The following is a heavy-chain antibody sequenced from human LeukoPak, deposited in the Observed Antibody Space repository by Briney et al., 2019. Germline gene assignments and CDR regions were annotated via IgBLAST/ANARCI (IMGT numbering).Heavy chain of an antibody. Sequence: GGSLRLSCAASGFTFTNHWMHWVRQAPGKGLVWVPHIDSDGSSTTYGDPAKGRFTVSRDNAKNTVYLQMNSLRAEDTAVYYCTRGTAVVAGIDFWGHGTLVTVSS. CDR1: GFTFTNHW. CDR2: IDSDGSST. J-gene: IGHJ4*01. V-gene: IGHV3-74*03. CDR3: TRGTAVVAGIDF. D-gene: IGHD6-19*01.